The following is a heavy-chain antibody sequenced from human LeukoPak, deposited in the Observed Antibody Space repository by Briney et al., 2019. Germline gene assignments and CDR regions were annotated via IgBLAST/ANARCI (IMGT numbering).Heavy chain of an antibody. CDR1: GGSISSSSYY. J-gene: IGHJ6*03. CDR3: ARLQSWGGYYYYYMDV. CDR2: IYYSGST. Sequence: SETLSLTXTVSGGSISSSSYYWGWIRQPPGKGLEWIGSIYYSGSTYYNPSLKSRVTISVDTSKNQFSLKLSSVTAADTAVYYCARLQSWGGYYYYYMDVWGKGTTVTVSS. V-gene: IGHV4-39*01. D-gene: IGHD3-16*01.